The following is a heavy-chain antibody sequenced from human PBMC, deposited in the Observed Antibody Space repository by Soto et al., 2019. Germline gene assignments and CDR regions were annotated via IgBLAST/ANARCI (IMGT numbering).Heavy chain of an antibody. Sequence: QVQLVQSGAEVKKPGSSVKVSCKASGGTFSSYAISWVRQAPGQGLEWMGGIIPIFGTANYAQKFQGRVTITADEPTSTAYMELSSLRSDDTAVYYCARETAAAGAYDYWGQGNLVTVSS. J-gene: IGHJ4*02. V-gene: IGHV1-69*01. D-gene: IGHD6-13*01. CDR2: IIPIFGTA. CDR1: GGTFSSYA. CDR3: ARETAAAGAYDY.